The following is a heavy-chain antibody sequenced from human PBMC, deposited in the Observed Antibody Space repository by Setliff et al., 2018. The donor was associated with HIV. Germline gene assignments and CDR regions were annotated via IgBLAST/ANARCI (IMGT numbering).Heavy chain of an antibody. D-gene: IGHD6-19*01. V-gene: IGHV3-48*04. CDR3: TKDHLSGWASDC. Sequence: PVGSLRLSCAASGFTLSSYSMNWVRQAPGKGLEWVSYISSSSSTIYYANSMRGRFTISRDNGKNSVYLQMNSLRVEDTAMYYCTKDHLSGWASDCWGQGTLVTVSS. CDR1: GFTLSSYS. CDR2: ISSSSSTI. J-gene: IGHJ4*02.